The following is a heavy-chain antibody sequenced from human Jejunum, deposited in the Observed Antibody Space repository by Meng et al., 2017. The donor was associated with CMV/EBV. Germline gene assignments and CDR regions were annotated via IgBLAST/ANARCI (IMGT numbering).Heavy chain of an antibody. J-gene: IGHJ5*02. CDR3: ARDLPGGTKGTWLDL. D-gene: IGHD1-14*01. Sequence: HGLLVQSGAEVKKPGASVKVSCKASGYIFNNYGVSWVRQAPGQGPEWMGWISAYNGNTNYAQNFQGRFTMTTDTSTSTAYMELRSLRSDDTAVYYCARDLPGGTKGTWLDLWGQGTLVTVSS. CDR2: ISAYNGNT. CDR1: GYIFNNYG. V-gene: IGHV1-18*01.